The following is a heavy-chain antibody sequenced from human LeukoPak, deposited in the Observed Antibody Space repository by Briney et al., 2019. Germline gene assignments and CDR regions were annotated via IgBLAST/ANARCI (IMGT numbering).Heavy chain of an antibody. CDR1: GGTFSSYA. D-gene: IGHD3-9*01. CDR2: IIPIFGKA. CDR3: ASAVLRYFDWLLAYNWFDP. Sequence: GSSVKVSCKASGGTFSSYAISWVRQAPGEGLEWVGGIIPIFGKANYAQKFQGRVTITAHKSTSTAYMELSSLRSEDTAMYYCASAVLRYFDWLLAYNWFDPWGQGTLVTVSS. J-gene: IGHJ5*02. V-gene: IGHV1-69*06.